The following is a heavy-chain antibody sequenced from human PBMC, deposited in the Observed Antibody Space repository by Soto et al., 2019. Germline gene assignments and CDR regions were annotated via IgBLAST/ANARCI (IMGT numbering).Heavy chain of an antibody. CDR1: GDSIRNYY. D-gene: IGHD5-18*01. J-gene: IGHJ4*01. CDR2: IFYSGST. CDR3: ARVKRGYSYGSIIDF. Sequence: AETLSLTCTVSGDSIRNYYWSWIRQPPGKGLEYIGYIFYSGSTNYNPSLKSRVATSVDTSRNQFALKLRSVTAADTATYYCARVKRGYSYGSIIDFWGRGTLVTVSS. V-gene: IGHV4-59*01.